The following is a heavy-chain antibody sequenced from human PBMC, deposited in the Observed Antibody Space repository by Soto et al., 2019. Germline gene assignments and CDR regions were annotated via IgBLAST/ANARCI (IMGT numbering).Heavy chain of an antibody. D-gene: IGHD6-13*01. V-gene: IGHV3-33*01. CDR3: ARDGSSWHYFDY. Sequence: RRLSCAASGFSFGRSGMHWVRQAPGKGLEWVAVIWYDGSNKYYADSVKGRFTISRDNSKNTLYLQMNSLRAEDTAVYYCARDGSSWHYFDYWGQGTLVTVSS. J-gene: IGHJ4*02. CDR1: GFSFGRSG. CDR2: IWYDGSNK.